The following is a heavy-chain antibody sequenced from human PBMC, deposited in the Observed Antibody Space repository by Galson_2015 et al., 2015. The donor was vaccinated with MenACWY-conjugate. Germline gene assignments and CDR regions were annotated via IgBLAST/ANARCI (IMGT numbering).Heavy chain of an antibody. CDR3: AKFWEMATIGTLFDY. D-gene: IGHD5-24*01. V-gene: IGHV3-23*01. J-gene: IGHJ4*02. Sequence: SLRLSCAASGFTFSSYAMSWVRQAPGKGLEWVSAISGSGGSTYYADSVKGRFTISRDNSKNTLYLQMNSLRAEDTAVYYCAKFWEMATIGTLFDYWGQGTLVTVSS. CDR2: ISGSGGST. CDR1: GFTFSSYA.